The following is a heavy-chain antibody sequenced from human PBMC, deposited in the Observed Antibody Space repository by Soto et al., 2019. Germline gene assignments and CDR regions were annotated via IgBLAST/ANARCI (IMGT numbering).Heavy chain of an antibody. CDR1: GFTFSNYA. V-gene: IGHV3-23*01. D-gene: IGHD3-22*01. Sequence: PGGSLRLSCAASGFTFSNYAMNWVRQAPGKGLEWVPTISGRGGSTYYADSVKGRFTISRDNSKNILYLQMNSLRAEDTAVYYCAKATMTLVVIRLDSWGQGTLVTVSS. CDR3: AKATMTLVVIRLDS. CDR2: ISGRGGST. J-gene: IGHJ4*02.